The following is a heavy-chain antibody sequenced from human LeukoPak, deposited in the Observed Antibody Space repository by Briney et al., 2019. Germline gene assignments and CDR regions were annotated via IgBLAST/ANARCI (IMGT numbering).Heavy chain of an antibody. CDR2: IYYSGST. V-gene: IGHV4-59*08. D-gene: IGHD3-22*01. CDR1: GGSISSYY. Sequence: SETLSLTCTVSGGSISSYYWSWIRQPPGKGLEWIGYIYYSGSTNYNPSLKSRVTISVDTSKNQFSLKLSSVTAADTAVYYCARHRLENEDYYDSSGYYSDAFDIWGQGTMVTVSS. J-gene: IGHJ3*02. CDR3: ARHRLENEDYYDSSGYYSDAFDI.